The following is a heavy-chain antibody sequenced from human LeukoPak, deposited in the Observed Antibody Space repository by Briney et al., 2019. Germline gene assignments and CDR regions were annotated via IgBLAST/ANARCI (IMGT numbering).Heavy chain of an antibody. D-gene: IGHD6-19*01. CDR1: GYSFTTYY. Sequence: ASVKVSCKASGYSFTTYYMHWVRQAPGQGLEWMGIINPSGGGTNYAQKFQDRVTMTRDTSTGTVYMDLSSLRSEDTAVYYCARVKPSSSGHDYWGQGTLLTVSS. CDR3: ARVKPSSSGHDY. J-gene: IGHJ4*02. CDR2: INPSGGGT. V-gene: IGHV1-46*03.